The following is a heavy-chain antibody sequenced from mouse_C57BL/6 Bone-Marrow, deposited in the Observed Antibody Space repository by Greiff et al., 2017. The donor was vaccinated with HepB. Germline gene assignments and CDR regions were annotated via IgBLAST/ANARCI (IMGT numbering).Heavy chain of an antibody. V-gene: IGHV3-6*01. CDR2: RSYDGSN. J-gene: IGHJ2*01. D-gene: IGHD1-1*01. CDR1: GYSITSGYY. Sequence: EVKLEESGPGLVKPSQSLSITCSVTGYSITSGYYWNWIRQFPGNKLEWMGYRSYDGSNNYNPSLKNRISITRDTSKNQFFLKLNSVTTEDTATYYCSRVRYYGSSYDFGYWGQGTTLTVSS. CDR3: SRVRYYGSSYDFGY.